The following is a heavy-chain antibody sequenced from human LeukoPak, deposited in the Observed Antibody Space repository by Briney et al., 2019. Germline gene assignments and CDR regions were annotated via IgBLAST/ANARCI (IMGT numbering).Heavy chain of an antibody. D-gene: IGHD2-2*01. J-gene: IGHJ5*02. V-gene: IGHV3-30-3*01. CDR2: ISYDGSNI. CDR1: GFTFSSYA. Sequence: GGSLRLSCAASGFTFSSYAMHWVRQAPGKGLEWVADISYDGSNIFYADSVKGRFTISRDNSRNTLYLQMNSLRAEDTAVYYCAREVVPAASNWFHPLGQGTLVTVSS. CDR3: AREVVPAASNWFHP.